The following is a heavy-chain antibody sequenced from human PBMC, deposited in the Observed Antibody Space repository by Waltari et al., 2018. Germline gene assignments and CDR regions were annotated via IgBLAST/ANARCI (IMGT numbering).Heavy chain of an antibody. CDR1: GFTFDDYA. Sequence: EVQLVESGGGLVQPGRSLRLSCAASGFTFDDYAMHWVRQAPGKGLEWVSGISCNSGSIGYADSVKGRFTISRDNAKNSLYLQMNSLRAEDTALYYCAKDKKAAGTSGAPGEYFQHWGQGTLVTVSS. CDR2: ISCNSGSI. CDR3: AKDKKAAGTSGAPGEYFQH. D-gene: IGHD6-13*01. V-gene: IGHV3-9*01. J-gene: IGHJ1*01.